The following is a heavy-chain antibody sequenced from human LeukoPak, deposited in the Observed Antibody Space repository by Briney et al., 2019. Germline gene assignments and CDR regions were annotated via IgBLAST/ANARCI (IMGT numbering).Heavy chain of an antibody. CDR2: INHSGST. CDR1: GGSFSGYY. Sequence: SETLSLTCAVYGGSFSGYYRSWIRQPPGKGLEWIGEINHSGSTNYNPSLKSRVTISVDTSKNQFSLKLSSVTAADTAVYYCASLGSGSPWGQGTLVTVSS. D-gene: IGHD3-10*01. V-gene: IGHV4-34*01. J-gene: IGHJ5*02. CDR3: ASLGSGSP.